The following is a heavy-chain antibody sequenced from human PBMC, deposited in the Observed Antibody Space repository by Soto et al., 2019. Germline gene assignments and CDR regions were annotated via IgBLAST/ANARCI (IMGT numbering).Heavy chain of an antibody. CDR2: ISGSGGST. CDR1: GFTFSSYA. D-gene: IGHD3-10*01. J-gene: IGHJ6*02. CDR3: AKDLGTITMARGVIIDYYGMDV. Sequence: PGGSLRLSCAASGFTFSSYAMSWVRQAPGKELEWVSAISGSGGSTYYADSVKGRFTISRDNSKNTLYLQMNSLRAEDTAVYYCAKDLGTITMARGVIIDYYGMDVWGQGTTVTVSS. V-gene: IGHV3-23*01.